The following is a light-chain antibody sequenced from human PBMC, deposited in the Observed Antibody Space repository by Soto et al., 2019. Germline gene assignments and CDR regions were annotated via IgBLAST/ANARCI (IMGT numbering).Light chain of an antibody. CDR1: QSVSSTY. CDR2: GAS. V-gene: IGKV3-20*01. CDR3: LQYCSSGWT. Sequence: EIVLTQSPGTLSLSPGERATLSCRASQSVSSTYLAWYQQKPGQAPRLLIYGASSRATGIPDRFSGSGSGTDFTLTISRLEPEDFAVYYCLQYCSSGWTFGQGTKVQIK. J-gene: IGKJ1*01.